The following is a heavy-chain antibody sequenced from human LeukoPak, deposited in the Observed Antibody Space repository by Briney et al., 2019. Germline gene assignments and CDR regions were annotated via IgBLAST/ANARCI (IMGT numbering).Heavy chain of an antibody. CDR3: ARDSTYCSSTSCFDY. Sequence: PGGSLRLSCAASGFTFSSYSMNWVRQAPGKGLERVSSISSSSSYIYYADSVKGRFTISRDNAKSSLYLQMNSLRAEDTAVYYCARDSTYCSSTSCFDYWGQGTLVTVSS. J-gene: IGHJ4*02. CDR2: ISSSSSYI. CDR1: GFTFSSYS. V-gene: IGHV3-21*01. D-gene: IGHD2-2*01.